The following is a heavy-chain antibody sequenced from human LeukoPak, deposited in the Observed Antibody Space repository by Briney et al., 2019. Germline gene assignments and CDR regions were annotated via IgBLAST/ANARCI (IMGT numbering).Heavy chain of an antibody. CDR3: ARGSNYYYGSGSSFDY. CDR1: GYSFTSYW. CDR2: IYPGDSDT. D-gene: IGHD3-10*01. Sequence: GESLKISCKGSGYSFTSYWIGWVRQMPGKGLEWMGIIYPGDSDTRYSPSFQGQVTISADKSISTAYLQWSSLKASDTAMYYCARGSNYYYGSGSSFDYWGQGTLVTVSS. V-gene: IGHV5-51*01. J-gene: IGHJ4*02.